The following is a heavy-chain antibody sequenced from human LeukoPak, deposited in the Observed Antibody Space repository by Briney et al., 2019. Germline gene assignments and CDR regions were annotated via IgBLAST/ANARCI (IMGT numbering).Heavy chain of an antibody. CDR1: GYTFTGYY. D-gene: IGHD5-12*01. CDR3: ARLGYSGYDDRTGFDY. V-gene: IGHV1-2*02. Sequence: ASVKVSCKASGYTFTGYYMHWVRQAPGQGLEWMGWINPNSGGTNYAQKFQGRVTMTRDKSISTAYMELSRLRSDDTAVYYCARLGYSGYDDRTGFDYWGQGTLVTVSS. J-gene: IGHJ4*02. CDR2: INPNSGGT.